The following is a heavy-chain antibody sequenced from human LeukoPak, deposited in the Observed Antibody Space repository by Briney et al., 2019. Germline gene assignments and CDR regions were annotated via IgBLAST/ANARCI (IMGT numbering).Heavy chain of an antibody. CDR3: ARGPGMGELYPLRY. Sequence: PGGSLRLSCAASGFTFSSYSMNWVRQAPGKGLEWVSSISSSSSYIYYADSVKGRFTISRDNAKNSLYLQMNSLRAEDTAVYYCARGPGMGELYPLRYWGQGTLVTVSS. D-gene: IGHD3-16*01. V-gene: IGHV3-21*04. CDR2: ISSSSSYI. J-gene: IGHJ4*02. CDR1: GFTFSSYS.